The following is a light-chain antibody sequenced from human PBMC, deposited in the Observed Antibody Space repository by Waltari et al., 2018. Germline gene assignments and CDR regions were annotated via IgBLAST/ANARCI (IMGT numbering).Light chain of an antibody. CDR1: ALPKQY. CDR2: KDS. J-gene: IGLJ3*02. V-gene: IGLV3-25*03. Sequence: SYELTQPPSVSVSPGQTARITCSGDALPKQYAYWYQQKPGQAPILVIYKDSERPSGIPERCAGSSSGTIVTLTISGVQAEDDADYYCQSADTSGSRWVFGGGTKLTVL. CDR3: QSADTSGSRWV.